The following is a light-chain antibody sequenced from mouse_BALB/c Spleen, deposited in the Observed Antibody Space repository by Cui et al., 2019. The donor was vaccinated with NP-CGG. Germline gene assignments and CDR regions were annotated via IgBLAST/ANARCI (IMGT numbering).Light chain of an antibody. J-gene: IGLJ1*01. Sequence: AVVNQASALTTSPGETVTLTCRSSTGAVTTSNYANWVQEKPDHLFTGLIGGTNNRPPGVPARFSGSLIGDKAALTITGAQTEDEAIYFCALWYSNHWVFGGGTKLTVL. CDR1: TGAVTTSNY. V-gene: IGLV1*01. CDR3: ALWYSNHWV. CDR2: GTN.